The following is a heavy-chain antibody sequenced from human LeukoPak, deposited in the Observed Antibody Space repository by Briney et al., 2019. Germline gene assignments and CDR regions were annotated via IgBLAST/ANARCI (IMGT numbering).Heavy chain of an antibody. CDR3: ARDYGEAVASY. CDR1: GFTFSSYA. CDR2: IYSGGST. V-gene: IGHV3-53*01. D-gene: IGHD6-19*01. J-gene: IGHJ4*02. Sequence: QSGGSLRLSCAASGFTFSSYAMHWVRQAPGKGLEWVSVIYSGGSTYYADSVKGRFTISRDNSKNTLYLQMNSLRAEDTAVYYCARDYGEAVASYWGQGTLVTVSS.